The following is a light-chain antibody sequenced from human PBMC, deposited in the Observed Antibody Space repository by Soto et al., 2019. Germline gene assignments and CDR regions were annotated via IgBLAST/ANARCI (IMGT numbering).Light chain of an antibody. J-gene: IGKJ1*01. Sequence: LQMTQYPCYRTASLRAIVPITCRASHSIDTWLAWYQQKPGNAPKLLIYKAANLANEVPTRFAGSGSGTDFILTITLLQPDDFATYYYQHDNSCSRTFGQGTKVDIK. V-gene: IGKV1-5*03. CDR3: QHDNSCSRT. CDR1: HSIDTW. CDR2: KAA.